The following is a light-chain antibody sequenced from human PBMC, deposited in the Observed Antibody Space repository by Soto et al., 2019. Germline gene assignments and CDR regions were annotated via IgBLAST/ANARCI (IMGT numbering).Light chain of an antibody. V-gene: IGKV3-15*01. CDR2: GAS. CDR3: QQYNNWPLYT. J-gene: IGKJ2*01. Sequence: EIVMTQSPATLSVSPGDRATLSCRASQSVSSNLAWYQQKPGQAPRLLIYGASTRATGIPARFSGSGSGTEFNLTISSLQSEDFAVYYCQQYNNWPLYTFGQGTKLEIK. CDR1: QSVSSN.